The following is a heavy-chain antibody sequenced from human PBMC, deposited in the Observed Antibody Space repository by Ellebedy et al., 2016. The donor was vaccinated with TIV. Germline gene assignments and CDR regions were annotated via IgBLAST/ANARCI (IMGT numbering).Heavy chain of an antibody. CDR2: IYYSGST. CDR3: AGDRMYYYDSSGSYSYYGMDV. CDR1: GGSISTNDYY. Sequence: SETLSLTXTVSGGSISTNDYYWSWLRQHPGKGLEWIGYIYYSGSTYYDPSLESRVSISVDTSKNQFSLKLSSVTAADTAVYYCAGDRMYYYDSSGSYSYYGMDVWGQGTTVTVSS. J-gene: IGHJ6*02. V-gene: IGHV4-31*03. D-gene: IGHD3-22*01.